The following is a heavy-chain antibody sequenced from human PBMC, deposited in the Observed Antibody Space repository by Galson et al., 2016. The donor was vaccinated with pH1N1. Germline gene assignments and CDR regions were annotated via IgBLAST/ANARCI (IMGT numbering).Heavy chain of an antibody. Sequence: TLSLTCTVSGASINIGGYYWSWIRQLPGKGPEWIGYVYYSGDTYYSPSLKSRLTISIDASKNQFSLDLASVTAADTAVYYCARSYVWPPFDYWGLGTLVTVSS. CDR2: VYYSGDT. D-gene: IGHD3-16*01. V-gene: IGHV4-31*03. J-gene: IGHJ4*02. CDR3: ARSYVWPPFDY. CDR1: GASINIGGYY.